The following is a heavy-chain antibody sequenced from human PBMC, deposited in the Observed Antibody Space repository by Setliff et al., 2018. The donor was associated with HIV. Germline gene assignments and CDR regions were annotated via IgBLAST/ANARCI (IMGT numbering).Heavy chain of an antibody. Sequence: SETLSLTCSVSGVSINTTDHYWGWIRQSPGQRLEWIGSVYYSGSTYYNPSLESRVTISVDTSKNQFSLKLTSVTAADTAIYFCARDQGRPTGSWWDQASSWYLDSWGQGVLVTVS. CDR1: GVSINTTDHY. V-gene: IGHV4-39*07. CDR3: ARDQGRPTGSWWDQASSWYLDS. J-gene: IGHJ5*01. CDR2: VYYSGST. D-gene: IGHD6-13*01.